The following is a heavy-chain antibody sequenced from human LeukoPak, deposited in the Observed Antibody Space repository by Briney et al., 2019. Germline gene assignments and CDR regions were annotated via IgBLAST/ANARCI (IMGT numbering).Heavy chain of an antibody. J-gene: IGHJ6*03. Sequence: SSETLSLTCTVSGGSISSSSYYWGWIRQAPGKGLEWVSSISSSIMYKDYADSVKGRLTISRDNAQNSLYLQMNSLRAEDTAVYFCARGIISYYYMDVRGKGTTVTVSS. CDR1: GGSISSSS. CDR3: ARGIISYYYMDV. CDR2: ISSSIMYK. D-gene: IGHD2/OR15-2a*01. V-gene: IGHV3-21*01.